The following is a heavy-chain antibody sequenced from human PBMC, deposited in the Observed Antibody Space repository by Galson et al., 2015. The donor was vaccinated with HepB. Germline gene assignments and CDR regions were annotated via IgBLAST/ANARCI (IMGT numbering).Heavy chain of an antibody. D-gene: IGHD3-10*01. V-gene: IGHV5-10-1*01. CDR3: ARHPGTLLWFGELTGY. J-gene: IGHJ4*02. Sequence: QSGAEVKKPGESLRISCKGSGYSFTSYWISWVRQMPGKGLEWMGRIDPSDSYTNYSPSSQGHVTISADKSISTAYLQWSSLKASDTAMYYCARHPGTLLWFGELTGYWGQGTLVTVSS. CDR2: IDPSDSYT. CDR1: GYSFTSYW.